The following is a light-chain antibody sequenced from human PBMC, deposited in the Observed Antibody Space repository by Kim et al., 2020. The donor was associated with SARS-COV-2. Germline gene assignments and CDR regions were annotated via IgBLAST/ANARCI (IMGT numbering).Light chain of an antibody. CDR1: TPNSGSNY. CDR2: RKN. V-gene: IGLV1-47*01. Sequence: RCTCLFSASTPNSGSNYVYGTQHPPEPAPNLPIYRKNHGPSGFPDQFSGPKSGTSASLAISGLRSEEEADYYGAALDDSLIGGGVFGGGTQLTAL. J-gene: IGLJ2*01. CDR3: AALDDSLIGGGV.